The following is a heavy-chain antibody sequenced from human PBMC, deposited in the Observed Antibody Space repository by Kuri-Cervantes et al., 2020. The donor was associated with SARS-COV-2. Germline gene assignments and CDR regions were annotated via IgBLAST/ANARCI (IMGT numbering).Heavy chain of an antibody. CDR1: GFTFSSYE. CDR2: ISSSGSTI. D-gene: IGHD3-22*01. Sequence: GGSLRLSCAASGFTFSSYEMNWVRQAPGKGLEWVSYISSSGSTIYYADSVKGRFTISRDNAKNSLYLQMNSLRAEDTAVYYCAKDYYDSGNIFQHWGQGTRVTGSS. V-gene: IGHV3-48*03. J-gene: IGHJ1*01. CDR3: AKDYYDSGNIFQH.